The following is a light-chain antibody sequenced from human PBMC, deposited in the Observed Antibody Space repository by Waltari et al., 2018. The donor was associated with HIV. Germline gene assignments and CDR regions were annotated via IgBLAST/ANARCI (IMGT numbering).Light chain of an antibody. CDR1: QSLLHSSNNKNP. J-gene: IGKJ4*01. CDR2: WAS. V-gene: IGKV4-1*01. Sequence: DIVMTQSPESLAVSLGERATINCRSSQSLLHSSNNKNPLAWYQQKAGQPPKLLIYWASTREAGVPDRFSGSGSGTDVTLTITNFQAEDVAIYYCQQFYNSPVTFGGGTKVEI. CDR3: QQFYNSPVT.